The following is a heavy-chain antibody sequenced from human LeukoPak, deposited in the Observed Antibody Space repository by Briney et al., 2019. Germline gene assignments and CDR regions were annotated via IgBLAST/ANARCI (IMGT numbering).Heavy chain of an antibody. CDR2: IIPIFGTA. CDR1: GGTFSSYA. J-gene: IGHJ4*02. V-gene: IGHV1-69*05. CDR3: ATTYYYDSSGYYSYYFDY. D-gene: IGHD3-22*01. Sequence: SVKVSCKASGGTFSSYAISWVRQAPGQGLEWMGGIIPIFGTANYAQKFQGRVTITTDESTSTAYMELSSLRSEDTAVYYCATTYYYDSSGYYSYYFDYWGQGTLVTVSP.